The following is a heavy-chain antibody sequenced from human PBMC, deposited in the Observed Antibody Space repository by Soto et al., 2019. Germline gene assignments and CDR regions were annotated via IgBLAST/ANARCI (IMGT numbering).Heavy chain of an antibody. Sequence: SETLSLTCTVSGGSISSSSYYWGWIRQRPGKGLEWIGSIYYSGSTYYNPSLKSRVTISVDTSKNQFSLKQSSVTAADTAVYYCASDQWFGALYYYYGMDVWGQGTTVTVSS. J-gene: IGHJ6*02. CDR2: IYYSGST. V-gene: IGHV4-39*01. CDR3: ASDQWFGALYYYYGMDV. CDR1: GGSISSSSYY. D-gene: IGHD3-10*01.